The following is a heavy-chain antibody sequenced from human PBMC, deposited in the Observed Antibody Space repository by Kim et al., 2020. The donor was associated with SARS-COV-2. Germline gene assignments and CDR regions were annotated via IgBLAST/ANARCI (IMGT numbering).Heavy chain of an antibody. J-gene: IGHJ6*02. CDR2: ISYDGSNK. CDR1: GFTFSSYG. D-gene: IGHD6-19*01. V-gene: IGHV3-30*18. Sequence: GGSLRLSCAASGFTFSSYGMHWVRQAPGKGLEWVAVISYDGSNKYYADSVKGRFTISRDKSKNTLYLQMNSLRAEDTAVYYCAKEEGSGYSSGWTYYYYGMDVWGQGTTVTVSS. CDR3: AKEEGSGYSSGWTYYYYGMDV.